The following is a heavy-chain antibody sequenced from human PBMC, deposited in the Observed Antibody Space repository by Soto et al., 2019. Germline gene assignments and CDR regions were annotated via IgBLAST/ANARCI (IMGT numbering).Heavy chain of an antibody. V-gene: IGHV1-3*01. Sequence: GASVKVSCKASGYTFARYAVHWVRQAPGQGLEWMGWINAANGYTKYSQMSQGRVTITRDTSATTAYMELSSLTSEDTAVYYCARQDYSNFDSWGQGTLVIVSA. J-gene: IGHJ4*02. CDR2: INAANGYT. CDR3: ARQDYSNFDS. CDR1: GYTFARYA. D-gene: IGHD4-4*01.